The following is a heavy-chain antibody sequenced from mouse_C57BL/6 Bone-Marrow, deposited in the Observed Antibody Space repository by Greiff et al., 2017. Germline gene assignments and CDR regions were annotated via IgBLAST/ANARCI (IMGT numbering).Heavy chain of an antibody. V-gene: IGHV1-69*01. CDR3: ARTLYSNYGAY. J-gene: IGHJ3*01. Sequence: LQQPEAELVMPGASVKLSCKASGYTFTSYWMHWVKQRPGQGLEWIGEIDPSDSYTNYNQKFKGKSTFTVDKSSSTAYMQLSSLTSEDSAIYYCARTLYSNYGAYWGQGTLVTVSA. D-gene: IGHD2-5*01. CDR1: GYTFTSYW. CDR2: IDPSDSYT.